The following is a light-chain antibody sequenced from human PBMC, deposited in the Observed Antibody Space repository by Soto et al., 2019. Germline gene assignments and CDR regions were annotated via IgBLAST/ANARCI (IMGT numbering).Light chain of an antibody. CDR2: GAS. CDR1: QNVSSNY. Sequence: EIVLTQSPGTLSLSPGERATLSCRASQNVSSNYLAWYQQKPGQAPRLLIFGASTRSTGIPDRFSGSGSGTDFTLTINRLERGDFAVYYCQQYASSFTFGPGTNVDV. V-gene: IGKV3-20*01. CDR3: QQYASSFT. J-gene: IGKJ3*01.